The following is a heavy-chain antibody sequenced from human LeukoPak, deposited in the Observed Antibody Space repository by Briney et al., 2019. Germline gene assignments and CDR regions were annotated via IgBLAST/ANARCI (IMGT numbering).Heavy chain of an antibody. CDR1: GFTFSSYD. D-gene: IGHD2-15*01. J-gene: IGHJ5*02. Sequence: GGSLRLSCAASGFTFSSYDMNLVRQAPGKGLEWLSSISSSSSYIYYADSVKGRFTISRDNAKNSLYLQMTSLRAEDTAVYYCARDKRAAETPYNWFDPWGQGTLVTVSS. CDR3: ARDKRAAETPYNWFDP. V-gene: IGHV3-21*01. CDR2: ISSSSSYI.